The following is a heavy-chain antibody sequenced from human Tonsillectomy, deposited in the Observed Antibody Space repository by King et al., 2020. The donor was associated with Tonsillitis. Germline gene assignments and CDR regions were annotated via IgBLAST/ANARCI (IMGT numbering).Heavy chain of an antibody. CDR1: GYTLTTYG. Sequence: QLVQSGGEVKKPGASVKVSCKASGYTLTTYGITWVRQAPGQGLEWMGWISSYNADTKYAQTFQDRVTMTTDTSTSTAHMEVRSLRSDDTAVYYCARWAEYYYFHYMAVWGNGTTVTVSS. CDR3: ARWAEYYYFHYMAV. V-gene: IGHV1-18*04. J-gene: IGHJ6*03. CDR2: ISSYNADT.